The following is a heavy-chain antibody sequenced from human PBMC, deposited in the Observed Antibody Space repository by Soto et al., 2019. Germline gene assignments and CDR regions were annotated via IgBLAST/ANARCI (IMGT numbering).Heavy chain of an antibody. CDR2: ISRSGST. CDR3: ARGRTAALIETRLFRVLFDL. Sequence: QVQLQQWGAGLLKPSETLSLTCAVSGGSLGGFHWSWIRQPPGKGLEWIGEISRSGSTNYDPSLTSRVTVSMDTSRNQVSLNLSSVTDADTAVYYCARGRTAALIETRLFRVLFDLWGHGNLVIVSS. J-gene: IGHJ4*01. CDR1: GGSLGGFH. V-gene: IGHV4-34*01. D-gene: IGHD3-10*01.